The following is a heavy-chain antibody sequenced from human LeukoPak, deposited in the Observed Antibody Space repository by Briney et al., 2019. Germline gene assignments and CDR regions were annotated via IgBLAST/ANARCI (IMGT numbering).Heavy chain of an antibody. CDR1: GESLSDYY. D-gene: IGHD3-22*01. CDR3: VRIVVVILMDRIDY. V-gene: IGHV4-34*10. J-gene: IGHJ4*02. Sequence: PSETLSLTCDVNGESLSDYYWSWIRQSPGKGLEWIGEISRGGSTNYNPSLKSRIAMSVDTSKNQFSLKLSSVTAADTAVYYCVRIVVVILMDRIDYWGQGTLVTVSS. CDR2: ISRGGST.